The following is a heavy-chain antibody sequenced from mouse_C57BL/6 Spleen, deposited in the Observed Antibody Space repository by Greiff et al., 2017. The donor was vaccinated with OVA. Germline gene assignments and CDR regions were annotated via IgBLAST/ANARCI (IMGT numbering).Heavy chain of an antibody. CDR3: TIIYYDYAFDY. CDR2: IRLKSDNYAT. V-gene: IGHV6-3*01. CDR1: GFTFSNYW. D-gene: IGHD2-4*01. J-gene: IGHJ2*01. Sequence: EVKVEESGGGLVQPGGSMKLSCVASGFTFSNYWMNWVRQSPEQGLEWVAQIRLKSDNYATHYAESVKGRFTISRDDSKSSVYLQMNNLRAEDTGIYYCTIIYYDYAFDYWGQGTTLTVSS.